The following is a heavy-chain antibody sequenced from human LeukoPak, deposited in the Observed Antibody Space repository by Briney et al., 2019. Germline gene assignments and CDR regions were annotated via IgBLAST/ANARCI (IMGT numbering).Heavy chain of an antibody. CDR2: INPNSGGT. CDR1: GYTFTGYY. V-gene: IGHV1-2*02. CDR3: ARARPLYCSSTSCQMGFDY. Sequence: ASVKVSCKASGYTFTGYYMHWVRQAPGQGLEWMGWINPNSGGTNYAQKFQGRVTMTMDTSISTAYMELSRLRSDDTAVYYCARARPLYCSSTSCQMGFDYWGQGTLVTVSS. D-gene: IGHD2-2*01. J-gene: IGHJ4*02.